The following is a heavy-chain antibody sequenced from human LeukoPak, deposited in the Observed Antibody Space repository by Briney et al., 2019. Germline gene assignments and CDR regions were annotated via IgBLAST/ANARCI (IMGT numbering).Heavy chain of an antibody. Sequence: GGSLRLSCAASGFTFSTYWMSWVRQAPGKGLEWVANIKQDGSEKYYVDSVKGRFTISRDNAKNSLYLQMNRLRAEDTAVYYCARGLGYSYGYADYWGQGTLVTVSS. CDR3: ARGLGYSYGYADY. V-gene: IGHV3-7*01. CDR2: IKQDGSEK. CDR1: GFTFSTYW. J-gene: IGHJ4*02. D-gene: IGHD5-18*01.